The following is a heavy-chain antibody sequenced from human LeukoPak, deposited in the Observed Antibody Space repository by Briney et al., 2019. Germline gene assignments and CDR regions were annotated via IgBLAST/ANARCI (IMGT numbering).Heavy chain of an antibody. V-gene: IGHV1-46*01. CDR2: INPSGGGT. J-gene: IGHJ4*02. D-gene: IGHD1-14*01. CDR3: AREMPRTYYFDY. CDR1: GYTFTNYY. Sequence: GASVKVSCKASGYTFTNYYIHWVRQAPGQGLEWMGNINPSGGGTTYAQMFQNRVFMTGDTSTSTVYMELSSLRSEDTAIYYCAREMPRTYYFDYWGQGTLVTAPS.